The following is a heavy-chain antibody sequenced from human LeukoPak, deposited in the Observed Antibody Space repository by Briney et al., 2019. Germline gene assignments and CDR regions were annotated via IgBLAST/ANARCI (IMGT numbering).Heavy chain of an antibody. CDR1: GFTFSSYW. Sequence: GGSLRLSCAASGFTFSSYWMHLVRQAPGKGLVWVSRINSDGSSTSYADSVKGRFTISRDNAKNTLYVQMNSLRAEDTAVYYCAREVSGYSSGWYIGHFDYWGQGTLVTVSS. V-gene: IGHV3-74*01. CDR2: INSDGSST. CDR3: AREVSGYSSGWYIGHFDY. D-gene: IGHD6-19*01. J-gene: IGHJ4*02.